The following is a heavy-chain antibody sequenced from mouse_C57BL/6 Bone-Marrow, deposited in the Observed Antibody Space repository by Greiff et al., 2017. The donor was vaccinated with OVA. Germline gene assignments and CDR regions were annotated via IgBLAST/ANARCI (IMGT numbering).Heavy chain of an antibody. Sequence: VQLQQSGAELARPGASVKLSCTASGYTFTSYGISWVKQRTGQGLEWIGEIYPRSGNTYYNEKFKGQATLTADKSSSTAYMELRSLTSEDSAVXFGASQLRLRRFAYWGRGTLVTVSA. D-gene: IGHD3-2*02. CDR1: GYTFTSYG. V-gene: IGHV1-81*01. CDR2: IYPRSGNT. J-gene: IGHJ3*01. CDR3: ASQLRLRRFAY.